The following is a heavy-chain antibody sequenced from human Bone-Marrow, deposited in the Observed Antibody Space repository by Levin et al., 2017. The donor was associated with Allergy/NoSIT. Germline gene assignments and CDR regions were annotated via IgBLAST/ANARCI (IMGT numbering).Heavy chain of an antibody. CDR2: IIPIFGTA. D-gene: IGHD2-15*01. Sequence: ASVKVSCKASGGTFSSYAISWVRQAPGQGLEWMGGIIPIFGTANYAQKFQGRVTITADESTSTAYMELSSLRSEDTAVYYCAREPNPYCSGGSCYSLNWFDPWGQGTLVTVSS. V-gene: IGHV1-69*13. CDR3: AREPNPYCSGGSCYSLNWFDP. J-gene: IGHJ5*02. CDR1: GGTFSSYA.